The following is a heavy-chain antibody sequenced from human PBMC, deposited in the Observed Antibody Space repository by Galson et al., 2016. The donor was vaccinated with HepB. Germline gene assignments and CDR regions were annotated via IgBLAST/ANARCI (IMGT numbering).Heavy chain of an antibody. J-gene: IGHJ4*02. V-gene: IGHV3-30*18. D-gene: IGHD5-12*01. CDR1: GFTFSKHG. CDR2: ISYDGNNN. Sequence: SLRLSCAASGFTFSKHGMHWVRQAPGKGLEWVALISYDGNNNYSADSVKGRFTISRDNSKNTLYLQMNSLRAEDTAVYYCAKRREPDIEIEYWGQGTLVTVSS. CDR3: AKRREPDIEIEY.